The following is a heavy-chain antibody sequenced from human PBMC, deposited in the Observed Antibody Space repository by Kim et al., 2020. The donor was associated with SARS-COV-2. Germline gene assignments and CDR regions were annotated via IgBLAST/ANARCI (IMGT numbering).Heavy chain of an antibody. CDR3: AGGGWVVGYMDV. Sequence: GGSLRLSCAASGFTFSSYSMNWVRQAPGKGLEWVSSISSSSSYIYYADSVKGRFTISRDNAKNSLYLQMNSLRAEDTAVYYCAGGGWVVGYMDVWGKGTTVTVSS. V-gene: IGHV3-21*01. CDR2: ISSSSSYI. D-gene: IGHD6-19*01. J-gene: IGHJ6*03. CDR1: GFTFSSYS.